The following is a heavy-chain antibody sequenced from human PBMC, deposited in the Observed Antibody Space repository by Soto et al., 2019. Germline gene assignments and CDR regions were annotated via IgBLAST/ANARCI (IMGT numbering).Heavy chain of an antibody. V-gene: IGHV3-23*01. D-gene: IGHD2-21*01. CDR3: AKDIRNTLSHVDY. CDR2: ISGGGSTT. J-gene: IGHJ4*02. Sequence: EVQLLESGGGLVQPGGSLRLSCAASGFTFTNYVMSWVRQAPGKGLEWVSGISGGGSTTYYADSVKGRFTISRDNSKNTLYLQMNSLRAADTAVYYCAKDIRNTLSHVDYWGQGTLVTASS. CDR1: GFTFTNYV.